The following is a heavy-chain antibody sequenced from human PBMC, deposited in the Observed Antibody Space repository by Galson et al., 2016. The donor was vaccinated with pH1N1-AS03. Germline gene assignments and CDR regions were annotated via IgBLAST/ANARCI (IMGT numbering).Heavy chain of an antibody. CDR2: IKQDGSDK. D-gene: IGHD6-19*01. Sequence: SLRLSCAASGFPFSGYWVTWVRQAAGKGLEWVASIKQDGSDKHYVDSVKGRFTISKDNAKKSLYLQMNSLRPEDTAVYYCAKAVAGSLNLYYYYGADVWGQGTTVTVSS. CDR1: GFPFSGYW. V-gene: IGHV3-7*03. CDR3: AKAVAGSLNLYYYYGADV. J-gene: IGHJ6*02.